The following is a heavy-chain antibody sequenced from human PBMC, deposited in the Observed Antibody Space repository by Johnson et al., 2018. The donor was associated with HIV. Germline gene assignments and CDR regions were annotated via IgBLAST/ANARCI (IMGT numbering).Heavy chain of an antibody. V-gene: IGHV3-30*04. CDR2: ISYDGSNK. Sequence: QVQLVETGGGLIQPGGSLRLSCAASGFTFSSYAMVRQAPGKGLEWVAVISYDGSNKYYADSVKGRFTISRDNSKNTLYLQMNSLRAEDTAVYYCAKEGLRSSLRSGDAFDIWGHGTLVTVSS. D-gene: IGHD6-6*01. J-gene: IGHJ3*02. CDR1: GFTFSSYA. CDR3: AKEGLRSSLRSGDAFDI.